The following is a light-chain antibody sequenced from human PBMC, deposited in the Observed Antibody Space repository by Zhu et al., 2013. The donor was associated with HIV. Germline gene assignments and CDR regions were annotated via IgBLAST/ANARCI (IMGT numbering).Light chain of an antibody. CDR1: SSDIGGYNY. CDR2: EVS. J-gene: IGLJ2*01. CDR3: SSYTSSSVV. V-gene: IGLV2-14*01. Sequence: QSALTQPASVSGSPGQSITISCTGTSSDIGGYNYVSWYQQHPGKAPKLMFYEVSNRPSGISNRFSVSKSGSTASLTISGLQAEDEADYYCSSYTSSSVVFGGGTKLTVL.